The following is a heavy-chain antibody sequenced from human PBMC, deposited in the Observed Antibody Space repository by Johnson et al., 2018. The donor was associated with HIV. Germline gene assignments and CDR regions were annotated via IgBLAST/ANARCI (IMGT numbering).Heavy chain of an antibody. V-gene: IGHV3-7*01. Sequence: VQLVESGGGLAQPGGSLKVSCAASGFSFSNYWMSWVRQAPGKGLEWVANIKQDGNKKYYVDSVRGRFTISRDNAENSLILQMNSLRAEDTAVYYCARPYSEYIYAAFSLWGRGTMVTVSS. CDR2: IKQDGNKK. CDR1: GFSFSNYW. D-gene: IGHD5-18*01. J-gene: IGHJ3*01. CDR3: ARPYSEYIYAAFSL.